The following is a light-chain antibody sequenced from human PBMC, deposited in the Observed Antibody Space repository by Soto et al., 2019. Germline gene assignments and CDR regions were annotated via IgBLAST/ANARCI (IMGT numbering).Light chain of an antibody. Sequence: LTQPASVSGSPGQSITISCTGPSSDVVDYNYVSWYQQHPGEAPRLLIHEVTNRPTGVSNRFSGSKSGNMASLTISGLQAEDEADYYCTSFTTINTLVFGDGTKVTVL. CDR1: SSDVVDYNY. CDR2: EVT. V-gene: IGLV2-14*01. J-gene: IGLJ1*01. CDR3: TSFTTINTLV.